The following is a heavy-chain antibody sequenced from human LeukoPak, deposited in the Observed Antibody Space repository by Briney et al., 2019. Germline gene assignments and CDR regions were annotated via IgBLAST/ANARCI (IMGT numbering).Heavy chain of an antibody. D-gene: IGHD2-2*01. CDR3: ARDSSGGSTSCTLDY. CDR2: ISSSVSTI. CDR1: GFTVSRYE. Sequence: GRSLTLSCPASGFTVSRYETNCVSQAPGWGREWVSYISSSVSTIYYADSVKGRFTISRDNAKNSLYLQMNSLRAEDTAVYYCARDSSGGSTSCTLDYWGQGTLVTVSS. J-gene: IGHJ4*02. V-gene: IGHV3-48*03.